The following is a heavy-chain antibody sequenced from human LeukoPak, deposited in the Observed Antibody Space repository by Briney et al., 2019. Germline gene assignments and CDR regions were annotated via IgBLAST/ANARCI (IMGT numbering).Heavy chain of an antibody. J-gene: IGHJ4*02. V-gene: IGHV4-39*07. CDR1: GGSISSSSYY. D-gene: IGHD3-16*02. CDR2: IYYSGST. CDR3: ASHTYDYVWGSYRSPRCFDY. Sequence: PSENLSLTCTVSGGSISSSSYYWGWIRQPPGKGLEWIGSIYYSGSTYYNPSLKSRVTISVDTSKNQFSLKLSSVTAADTAVYYCASHTYDYVWGSYRSPRCFDYWGQGTLVTVSS.